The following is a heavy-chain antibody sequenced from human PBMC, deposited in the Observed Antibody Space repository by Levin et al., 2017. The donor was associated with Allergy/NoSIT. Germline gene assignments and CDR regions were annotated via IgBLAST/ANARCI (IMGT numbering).Heavy chain of an antibody. V-gene: IGHV3-23*01. CDR3: AKKDIVVVGTATRAFDI. CDR2: ISGTGGSP. J-gene: IGHJ3*02. D-gene: IGHD2-15*01. Sequence: PGGSLRLSCAASGFTFSNYAMSWVRQAPGKGLEWVSAISGTGGSPYSSDSLKGRFSISRDNSKNTLYMQMNSLRAEDTAVYYCAKKDIVVVGTATRAFDIWGQGTMVTVSS. CDR1: GFTFSNYA.